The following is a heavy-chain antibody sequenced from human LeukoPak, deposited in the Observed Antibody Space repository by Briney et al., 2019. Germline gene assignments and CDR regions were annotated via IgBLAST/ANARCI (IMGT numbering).Heavy chain of an antibody. CDR1: GVAISNYY. CDR3: AIHRDGYNSYWFDP. D-gene: IGHD5-24*01. J-gene: IGHJ5*02. CDR2: IYYSGNT. Sequence: SETLSLTCTVSGVAISNYYWSWIRPPPGMGLEWIGYIYYSGNTNYNPSLKSRVTISVDTSKNQLSLKLSSVTAADTAVYYCAIHRDGYNSYWFDPWGQGTLVTVSS. V-gene: IGHV4-59*08.